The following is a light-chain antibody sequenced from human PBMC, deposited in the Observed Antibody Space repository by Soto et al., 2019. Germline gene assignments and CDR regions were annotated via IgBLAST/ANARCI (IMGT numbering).Light chain of an antibody. CDR3: QQYDTYYS. CDR2: LAS. CDR1: QAVNTR. V-gene: IGKV3D-11*01. J-gene: IGKJ2*03. Sequence: EIVLTQSPATLSSFPGDRVTLSCRASQAVNTRLAWYQHRPGQAPRLLIYLASNRAAGVPARFSGSGSGTDFTLTISDVEPEDLATYYCQQYDTYYSFGQGTKVEIK.